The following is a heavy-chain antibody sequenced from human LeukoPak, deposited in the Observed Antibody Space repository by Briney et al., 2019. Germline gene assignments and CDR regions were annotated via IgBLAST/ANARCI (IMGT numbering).Heavy chain of an antibody. V-gene: IGHV4-31*03. CDR2: IHHSGST. Sequence: SETLSLTCTVSGGSISSGNYYWSWIRQHPGKGLEWIGYIHHSGSTYHNPSLKSRVIISVDTSKNQFSLKLNSVTAADTAVYYCASYGSGSYRFDPWGQGTLVTVSS. J-gene: IGHJ5*02. CDR3: ASYGSGSYRFDP. CDR1: GGSISSGNYY. D-gene: IGHD3-10*01.